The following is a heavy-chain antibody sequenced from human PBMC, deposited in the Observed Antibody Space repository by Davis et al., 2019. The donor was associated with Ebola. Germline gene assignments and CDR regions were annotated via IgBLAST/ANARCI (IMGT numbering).Heavy chain of an antibody. Sequence: SETLSLTCTVSGGSISSYYWSWIRQPPGKGLEWIGYIYYSGSTNYNPSLKSRVTISVDTSKNQFSLKLSSVTAADTAVYYCARSGGDWYFDLWGRGTLVTFSS. CDR1: GGSISSYY. D-gene: IGHD3-10*01. CDR3: ARSGGDWYFDL. J-gene: IGHJ2*01. CDR2: IYYSGST. V-gene: IGHV4-59*01.